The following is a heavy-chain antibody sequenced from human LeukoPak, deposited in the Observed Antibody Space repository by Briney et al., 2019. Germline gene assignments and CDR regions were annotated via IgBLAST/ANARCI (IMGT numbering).Heavy chain of an antibody. Sequence: SETLSLTCTVSGGSISYQYWAWIRQPPGKRLEWIGYSYYSGSTTYSPSLKSRVTISVDTSNNLFSLELRSVSAADTAAYYCARGHGDYKSPNWFDSWGQGILVTVSS. CDR2: SYYSGST. CDR1: GGSISYQY. D-gene: IGHD4-17*01. V-gene: IGHV4-59*11. J-gene: IGHJ5*01. CDR3: ARGHGDYKSPNWFDS.